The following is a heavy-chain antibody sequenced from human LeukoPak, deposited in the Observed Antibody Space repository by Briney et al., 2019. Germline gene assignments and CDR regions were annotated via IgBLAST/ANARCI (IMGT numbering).Heavy chain of an antibody. V-gene: IGHV2-5*02. CDR3: AQRPCSGGSCYMYFHH. J-gene: IGHJ1*01. CDR1: GFSLTTSGVG. CDR2: IYWDDDK. Sequence: SGPTLVNPTQPLTLTCTFSGFSLTTSGVGVGWIRQPPAKALEWLALIYWDDDKRYSPSLKSRLTITKDTSKNQVVLTMTNMDPVDTATYYCAQRPCSGGSCYMYFHHWGQGTLVTVSS. D-gene: IGHD2-15*01.